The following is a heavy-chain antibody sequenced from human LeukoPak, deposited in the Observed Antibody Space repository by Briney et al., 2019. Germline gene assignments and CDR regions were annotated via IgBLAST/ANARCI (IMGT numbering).Heavy chain of an antibody. CDR2: IIPIFGTA. D-gene: IGHD4-17*01. V-gene: IGHV1-69*13. CDR3: ARDAGDYEFWFDP. J-gene: IGHJ5*02. CDR1: GGTFSSYA. Sequence: GASVKVSCKASGGTFSSYAICWVRQAPGQGLEWMGGIIPIFGTANYAQKFQGRVTITADESTSTAYMELSSLRSEDTAVYYCARDAGDYEFWFDPWGQGTLVTVSS.